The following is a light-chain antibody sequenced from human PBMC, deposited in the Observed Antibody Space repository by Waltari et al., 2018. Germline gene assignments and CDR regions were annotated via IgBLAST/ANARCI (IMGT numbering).Light chain of an antibody. CDR2: GKN. CDR1: SLRSYY. CDR3: NSRDSNGNPFV. J-gene: IGLJ1*01. Sequence: SSELTQEPAVSVALGQTVRITCQGDSLRSYYANWYRQKPGQAPLLVMYGKNNRPSGIPDRFSGSYSGDTASLTITGAQAEDEADYYCNSRDSNGNPFVFGPATKVTVL. V-gene: IGLV3-19*01.